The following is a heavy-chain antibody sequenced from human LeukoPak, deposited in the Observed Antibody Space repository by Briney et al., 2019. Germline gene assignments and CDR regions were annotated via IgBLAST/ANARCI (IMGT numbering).Heavy chain of an antibody. J-gene: IGHJ4*02. CDR2: IKQDGSEK. CDR3: ARDPSSLRDSFDY. V-gene: IGHV3-7*01. CDR1: GFTFSSYW. Sequence: PGGSLRLSCAASGFTFSSYWMNWVRQAPGKGLEWVANIKQDGSEKYYLDSVKGRFTISRDNAKNSLYLQMNSLRAEDTAVYYCARDPSSLRDSFDYWGQGTLVTVSS.